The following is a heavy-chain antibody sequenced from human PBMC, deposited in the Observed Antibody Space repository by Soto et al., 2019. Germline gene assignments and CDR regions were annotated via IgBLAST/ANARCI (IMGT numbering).Heavy chain of an antibody. CDR3: ARDCRRMATITGMGY. J-gene: IGHJ4*02. Sequence: GASVKVSCKASGYTFTSYAMHWVRQAPGQRLEWMGWINAGNGNTKCSQKFQGRVTITRDTSASTAYMELSSLRSEDTAVYYCARDCRRMATITGMGYWGQGTLVTVSS. V-gene: IGHV1-3*01. CDR2: INAGNGNT. CDR1: GYTFTSYA. D-gene: IGHD4-4*01.